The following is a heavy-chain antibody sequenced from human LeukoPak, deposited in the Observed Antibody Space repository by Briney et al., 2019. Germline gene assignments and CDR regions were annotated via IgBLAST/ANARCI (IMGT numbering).Heavy chain of an antibody. CDR3: ARGSVSYNYFDY. CDR2: IYSGGST. Sequence: PGGSLRLSCAASGFTVSSRYMSWVRQAPGKGLEWVSVIYSGGSTYYADSVKGRFTISRDNSKNTLYLQMNGLRAEDTAVYYCARGSVSYNYFDYWGQGTLVTVSS. V-gene: IGHV3-53*01. D-gene: IGHD4-11*01. J-gene: IGHJ4*02. CDR1: GFTVSSRY.